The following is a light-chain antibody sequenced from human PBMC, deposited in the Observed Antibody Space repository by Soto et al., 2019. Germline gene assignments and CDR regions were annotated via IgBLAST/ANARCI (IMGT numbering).Light chain of an antibody. J-gene: IGKJ2*01. CDR1: QSVSSS. CDR3: QQRSNWPRT. V-gene: IGKV3-11*01. Sequence: EIVLTQSPATLSLSPGERATLSCRASQSVSSSLAWYQQKPGQAPRPLIYDASNRATGIPARFSGSGSGTDFTLTISSLEPEDFAVYYCQQRSNWPRTFGQGTKLEIK. CDR2: DAS.